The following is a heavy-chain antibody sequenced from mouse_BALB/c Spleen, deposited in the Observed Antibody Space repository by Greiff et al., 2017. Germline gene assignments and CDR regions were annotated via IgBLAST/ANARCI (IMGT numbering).Heavy chain of an antibody. D-gene: IGHD2-14*01. J-gene: IGHJ4*01. CDR2: IWAGGST. CDR3: ARDPRYYRYDESAMDY. Sequence: VKLMESGPGLVAPSQSLSITCTVSGFSLTSYGVHWVRQPPGKGLEWLGVIWAGGSTNYNSALMSRLSISKDNSKSQVFLKMNSLQTDDTAMYYCARDPRYYRYDESAMDYWGQGTSVTVSS. CDR1: GFSLTSYG. V-gene: IGHV2-9*02.